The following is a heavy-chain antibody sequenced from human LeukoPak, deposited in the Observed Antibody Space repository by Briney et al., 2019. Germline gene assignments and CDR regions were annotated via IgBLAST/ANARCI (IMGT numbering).Heavy chain of an antibody. V-gene: IGHV5-51*01. Sequence: GESLKISCKGSGYRFTSYWIGWVRQMPGKGLEWMGIIYPGDSDTRYSPSFQGQVTISADKSISTAYLQWSSLKASDTAMYYCASPDYYDSSGYSDAFDIWGQGTMVTVSS. CDR3: ASPDYYDSSGYSDAFDI. D-gene: IGHD3-22*01. CDR2: IYPGDSDT. J-gene: IGHJ3*02. CDR1: GYRFTSYW.